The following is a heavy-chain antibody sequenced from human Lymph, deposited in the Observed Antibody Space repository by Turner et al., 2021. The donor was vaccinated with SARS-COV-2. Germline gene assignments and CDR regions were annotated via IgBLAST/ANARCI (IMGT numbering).Heavy chain of an antibody. J-gene: IGHJ4*02. V-gene: IGHV3-33*01. CDR1: GFTFSSHG. D-gene: IGHD1-26*01. CDR2: IWYDGSNK. CDR3: AREGVVGATSGLDY. Sequence: QVQLVESGGGVVQPGRALRGSGAASGFTFSSHGMHWVRPAPGKGLAWVAVIWYDGSNKYHADSVKGRFTISRDNSKNTLYLQMNSLRAEDTAVYYCAREGVVGATSGLDYWGQGTLVTVSS.